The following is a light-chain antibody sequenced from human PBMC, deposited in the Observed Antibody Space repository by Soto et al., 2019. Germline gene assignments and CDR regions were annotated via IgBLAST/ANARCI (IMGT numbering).Light chain of an antibody. CDR2: DAS. J-gene: IGKJ5*01. Sequence: DIQMTQSPSTLSASAGDTVTITCLASQSINKWLAWYQQKPGKAPKLLIYDASNLETGVPSRFSGSGSGTDFTFTISSLQPEDIATYYCQQYANLPITFGQGTRLEIK. CDR1: QSINKW. V-gene: IGKV1-33*01. CDR3: QQYANLPIT.